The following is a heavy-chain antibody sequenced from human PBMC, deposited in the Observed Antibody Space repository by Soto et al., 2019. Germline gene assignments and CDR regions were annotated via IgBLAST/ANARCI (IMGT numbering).Heavy chain of an antibody. V-gene: IGHV4-4*02. D-gene: IGHD2-2*01. Sequence: SETLSLTCAVSGGSISSSNWWSWVRQPPGKGLEWIGEIYHSGSTNYNPSLKSRVTISVDKSKNQFSLKLSSVTAADTAVYYCASFSGCSSTSCYHDYWGQGTLVT. CDR3: ASFSGCSSTSCYHDY. CDR1: GGSISSSNW. CDR2: IYHSGST. J-gene: IGHJ4*02.